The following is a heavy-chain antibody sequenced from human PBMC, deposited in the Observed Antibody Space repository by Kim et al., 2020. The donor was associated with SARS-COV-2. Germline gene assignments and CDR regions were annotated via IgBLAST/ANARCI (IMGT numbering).Heavy chain of an antibody. Sequence: GGSLRLSCAASGFTFSDYYMSWIRQAPGKGLEWVSYISSSGSTIYYADSVKGRFTISRDNAKNSLYLQMNSLRAEDTAVYYCAGSGGSFNRDAFDIWGQGTMVTVSS. CDR2: ISSSGSTI. D-gene: IGHD2-15*01. J-gene: IGHJ3*02. V-gene: IGHV3-11*01. CDR3: AGSGGSFNRDAFDI. CDR1: GFTFSDYY.